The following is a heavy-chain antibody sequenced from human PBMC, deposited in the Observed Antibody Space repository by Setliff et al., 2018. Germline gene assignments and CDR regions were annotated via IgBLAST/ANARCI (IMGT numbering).Heavy chain of an antibody. CDR1: GGSISSGDYY. Sequence: PSETLSLTCTVSGGSISSGDYYWSWIRQPPGKGLEWIGYIYYSGCTYYNPSLKSRVTISVDTSKNQFSLKLSSVTAADTAEYFCATDGITIFLGDAFDIWGHGTMVTVSS. D-gene: IGHD3-9*01. J-gene: IGHJ3*02. V-gene: IGHV4-30-4*08. CDR2: IYYSGCT. CDR3: ATDGITIFLGDAFDI.